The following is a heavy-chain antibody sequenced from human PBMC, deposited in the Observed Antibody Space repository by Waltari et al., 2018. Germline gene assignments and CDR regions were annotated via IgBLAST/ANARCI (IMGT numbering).Heavy chain of an antibody. J-gene: IGHJ4*02. CDR1: GYSITSYW. CDR2: IYPGDSDT. V-gene: IGHV5-51*01. Sequence: EVQLVQSGAEVKKPGESLKIYWKGYGYSITSYWIGWVRQKPGKGLGRVGIIYPGDSDTRYSPSFQGQVTISADKSISTAYLQWSSLKASDTAMYYCAVARGGEEVNDYWGQGTLVTVSS. CDR3: AVARGGEEVNDY.